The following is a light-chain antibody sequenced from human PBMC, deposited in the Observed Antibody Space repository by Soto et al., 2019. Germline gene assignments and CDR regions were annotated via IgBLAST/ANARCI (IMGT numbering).Light chain of an antibody. CDR3: QQYKTYPLT. CDR2: KAS. V-gene: IGKV1-5*03. Sequence: DIQMTQSPSTLSASVGDRDTITCRASQSISTWLAWYQQKPGKAPKLLIYKASSLEGGVPSRFSGSGSGTEFNITISSLQPDDFATYYCQQYKTYPLTFGGGTKVDI. J-gene: IGKJ4*01. CDR1: QSISTW.